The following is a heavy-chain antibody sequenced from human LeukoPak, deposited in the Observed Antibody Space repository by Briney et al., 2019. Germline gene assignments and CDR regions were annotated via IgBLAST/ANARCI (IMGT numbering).Heavy chain of an antibody. CDR2: TYYRSKWYN. CDR1: GDSVSSNSAA. Sequence: SQTLPLTCAISGDSVSSNSAAWTWIRQSPSRGLEWLGRTYYRSKWYNDYAVSVKSRITINPDTSKNQFSLQLNSVTPEDTAVYYCAREEYSSSSGSYYFDYWGQGTLVTVSS. V-gene: IGHV6-1*01. CDR3: AREEYSSSSGSYYFDY. D-gene: IGHD6-6*01. J-gene: IGHJ4*02.